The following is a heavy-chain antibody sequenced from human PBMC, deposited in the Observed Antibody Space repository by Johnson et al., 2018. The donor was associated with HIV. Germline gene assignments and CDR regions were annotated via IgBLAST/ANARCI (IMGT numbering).Heavy chain of an antibody. CDR1: VFTFSSYG. J-gene: IGHJ3*02. CDR3: ARGVVPDPFDI. CDR2: IRYDGSNK. D-gene: IGHD2-15*01. Sequence: QVQPVESVGGVVQPGGSLRPSCAASVFTFSSYGMHWVRQAPGNGLEWVAFIRYDGSNKYYGDSLQGRFTISRDNAKNSLYLQMKSLRAEDTALYYCARGVVPDPFDIWGQGTMVTVSS. V-gene: IGHV3-30*02.